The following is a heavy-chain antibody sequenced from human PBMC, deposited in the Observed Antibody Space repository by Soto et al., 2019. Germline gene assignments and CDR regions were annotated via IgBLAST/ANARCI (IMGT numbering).Heavy chain of an antibody. J-gene: IGHJ5*02. V-gene: IGHV4-59*01. D-gene: IGHD4-17*01. CDR1: GGSISSYY. Sequence: SETLSLTCTVSGGSISSYYWSWIRQPPGKGLEWIGYIYYSGSTNYNPSLKSRVTISVDTSKNQFSLKLSSVTAADTAVYYCASSDYGDSNWFDPWGQGTLVTVSS. CDR3: ASSDYGDSNWFDP. CDR2: IYYSGST.